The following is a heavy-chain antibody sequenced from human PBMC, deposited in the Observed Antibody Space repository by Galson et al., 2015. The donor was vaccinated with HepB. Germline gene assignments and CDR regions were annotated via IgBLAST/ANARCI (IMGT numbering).Heavy chain of an antibody. CDR1: GGSISGYY. V-gene: IGHV4-59*01. CDR3: ARFELGSFDS. Sequence: ETLSLTCTVSGGSISGYYWSWIRQPPGKGLEWIGYIHYIGSTKYNHSLKSRVTISVDTSKNQCSLKLKSVTAADTAVYYCARFELGSFDSWGQGAPVTVSS. J-gene: IGHJ4*02. CDR2: IHYIGST. D-gene: IGHD7-27*01.